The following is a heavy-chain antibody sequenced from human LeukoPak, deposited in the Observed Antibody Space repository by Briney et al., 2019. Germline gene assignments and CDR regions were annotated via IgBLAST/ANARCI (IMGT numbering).Heavy chain of an antibody. Sequence: SETLSLTCAVYGGSFSGYYWSWIRQPPGKGLEWIGEINHSGSTNYNPSLKSRVTISVDTSKNQFSLKLSSVTAADTAVYYCARGCVFVYWGQGTLVTVSS. J-gene: IGHJ4*02. CDR2: INHSGST. CDR1: GGSFSGYY. CDR3: ARGCVFVY. V-gene: IGHV4-34*01.